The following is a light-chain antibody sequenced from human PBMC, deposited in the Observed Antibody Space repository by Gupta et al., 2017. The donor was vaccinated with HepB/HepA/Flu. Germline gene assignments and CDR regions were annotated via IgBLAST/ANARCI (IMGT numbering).Light chain of an antibody. J-gene: IGLJ1*01. CDR3: TSDTTRSTYV. V-gene: IGLV2-14*03. CDR1: SSDVGSYKY. Sequence: SALTQPASVSGSPGQSIAISCTGTSSDVGSYKYVSWYQHHPGRAPKIMIYDVSNRPAGVADRFSGSKSGNTASLTISGLEDDDEADYYCTSDTTRSTYVFGTGTKVTVL. CDR2: DVS.